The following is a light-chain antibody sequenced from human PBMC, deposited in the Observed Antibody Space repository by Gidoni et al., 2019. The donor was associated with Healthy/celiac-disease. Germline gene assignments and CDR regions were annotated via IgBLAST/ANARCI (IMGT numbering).Light chain of an antibody. Sequence: EIVMTQSPATLSVSPGERATLSCRASQSVSSNLAWYQQKPGQAPRLLICGASTRATGIPARFSGSGSGTEFTLTISSLQSEDFAVYYCQQYNNWLMYTFGQGTKLEI. J-gene: IGKJ2*01. V-gene: IGKV3-15*01. CDR1: QSVSSN. CDR2: GAS. CDR3: QQYNNWLMYT.